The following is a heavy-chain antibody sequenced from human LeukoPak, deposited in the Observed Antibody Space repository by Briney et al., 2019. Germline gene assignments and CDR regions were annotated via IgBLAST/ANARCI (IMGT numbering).Heavy chain of an antibody. V-gene: IGHV4-59*01. Sequence: PSETLSLTCTVSGDSITPYFWSWIRQPPGEGLEWIGYIYYSGTTNYNPSLKSRVTISVDTSKSQVSLKLSSVTAADTAVYYCARDRAMPTPPGYWFDPWGQGALVTVSS. J-gene: IGHJ5*02. CDR3: ARDRAMPTPPGYWFDP. CDR2: IYYSGTT. CDR1: GDSITPYF. D-gene: IGHD2-2*01.